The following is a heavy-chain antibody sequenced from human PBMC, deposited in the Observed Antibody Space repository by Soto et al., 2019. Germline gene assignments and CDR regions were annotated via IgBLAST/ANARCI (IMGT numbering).Heavy chain of an antibody. D-gene: IGHD3-3*01. CDR1: GGSISSYY. J-gene: IGHJ3*02. CDR2: IYYSGST. V-gene: IGHV4-59*01. Sequence: PSETLSLTCTVSGGSISSYYWSWIRQPPGKGLEWIGYIYYSGSTNYNPSLKSRVTISVDTSKNQFSLKLSSVTAADTAVYYCATSYPYDFWSGYYPGDAFDIWGQGTMVTVS. CDR3: ATSYPYDFWSGYYPGDAFDI.